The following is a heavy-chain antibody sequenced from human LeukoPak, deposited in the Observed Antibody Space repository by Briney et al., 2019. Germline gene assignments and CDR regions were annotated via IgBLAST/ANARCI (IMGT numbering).Heavy chain of an antibody. D-gene: IGHD3-16*02. Sequence: PGGSLTLSCGVSGLTFSSYWFSWVRQAPGKGLEWVATISQDGGEKIYADSVRGRLIISRDNVKNSLYLQMDSLRAEDTAVYYCARNRAPDYWGQGTLVTVSS. J-gene: IGHJ4*02. CDR2: ISQDGGEK. V-gene: IGHV3-7*01. CDR3: ARNRAPDY. CDR1: GLTFSSYW.